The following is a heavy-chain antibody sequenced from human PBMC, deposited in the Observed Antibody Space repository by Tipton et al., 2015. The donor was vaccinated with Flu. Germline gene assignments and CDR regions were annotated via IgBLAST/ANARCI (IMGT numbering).Heavy chain of an antibody. CDR2: INWDGSRI. J-gene: IGHJ1*01. Sequence: LSLTCAASGFRLDDYTMYWVRQAPGKGLEWVSLINWDGSRIYYVDSVKGRFTISRDNRKNSLYLEMNSLRSEDTAFYYCAKDAYGSGSHFDHWGQGTLVTVSS. CDR3: AKDAYGSGSHFDH. CDR1: GFRLDDYT. V-gene: IGHV3-43*01. D-gene: IGHD3-10*01.